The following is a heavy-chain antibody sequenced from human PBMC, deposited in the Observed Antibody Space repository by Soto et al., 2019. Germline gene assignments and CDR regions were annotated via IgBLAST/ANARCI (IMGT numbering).Heavy chain of an antibody. J-gene: IGHJ4*02. CDR3: AREPPSYAPGPSFDY. V-gene: IGHV3-33*01. CDR2: IWYDGSNK. CDR1: GFTFSSYG. D-gene: IGHD4-17*01. Sequence: GGSLRLSCAASGFTFSSYGMHWVRQAPGKGLEWVAVIWYDGSNKYYADSVKGRFTISRDNSKNTLYLQMNSLRAEDTAVYYCAREPPSYAPGPSFDYWGQGTPVTAPQ.